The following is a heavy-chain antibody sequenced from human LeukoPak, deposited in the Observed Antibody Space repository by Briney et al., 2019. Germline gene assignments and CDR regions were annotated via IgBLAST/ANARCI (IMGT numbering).Heavy chain of an antibody. V-gene: IGHV4-39*01. J-gene: IGHJ4*02. CDR1: GGSISSSSYY. D-gene: IGHD4-17*01. CDR2: IYYSGST. Sequence: PSETLSLTCTVSGGSISSSSYYWGWIRQPPGKGLEWIGSIYYSGSTYYNPSLKSRVTISVDTSKNQFSLKLSSATAADTAVYYCARRPRRDDYGDYGTWDYWGQGTLVTVSS. CDR3: ARRPRRDDYGDYGTWDY.